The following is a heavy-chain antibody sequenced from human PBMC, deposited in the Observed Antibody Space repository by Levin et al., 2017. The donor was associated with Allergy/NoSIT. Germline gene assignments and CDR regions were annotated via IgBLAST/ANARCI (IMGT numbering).Heavy chain of an antibody. J-gene: IGHJ4*02. V-gene: IGHV4-31*03. D-gene: IGHD6-19*01. CDR3: ARVPRSWLALDY. CDR2: IYYSGST. Sequence: SQTLSLTCTVSGGSISSGGYYWSWIRQHPGKGLEWIGYIYYSGSTYYNPSLKSRVTISVDTSKNQFSLKLSSVTAADTAVYYCARVPRSWLALDYWGQGTLVTVSS. CDR1: GGSISSGGYY.